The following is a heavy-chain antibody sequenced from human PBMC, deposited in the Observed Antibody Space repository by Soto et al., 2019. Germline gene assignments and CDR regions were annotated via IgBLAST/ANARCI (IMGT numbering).Heavy chain of an antibody. CDR2: ISYNGGNQ. CDR1: GFIFRNYA. V-gene: IGHV3-30-3*01. J-gene: IGHJ4*02. CDR3: ARDAPAEEWFGVPREY. Sequence: VQLVESGGGMVQPGRSLRLSCAASGFIFRNYAMHWVRQAPGKGLEWVAAISYNGGNQFYADSVKGRFTISRDNSRNTLYLQMNSLRDDDTAVYYCARDAPAEEWFGVPREYWGQGTLVTVSA. D-gene: IGHD3-10*01.